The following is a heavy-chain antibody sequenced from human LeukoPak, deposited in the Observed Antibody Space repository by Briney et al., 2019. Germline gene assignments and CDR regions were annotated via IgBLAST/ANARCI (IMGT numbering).Heavy chain of an antibody. D-gene: IGHD2-2*01. CDR2: ISSSGSTI. V-gene: IGHV3-48*03. CDR1: GFTFSSYE. Sequence: GGSLRLSCAASGFTFSSYEMNWVRQAPGKGLEWVSYISSSGSTIYYADSVKGRFTISRDNAKNSLYLQMNSLRAEDTAVYYCAGSSIVVPAAFSSVDYWGQGTLVTVSS. J-gene: IGHJ4*02. CDR3: AGSSIVVPAAFSSVDY.